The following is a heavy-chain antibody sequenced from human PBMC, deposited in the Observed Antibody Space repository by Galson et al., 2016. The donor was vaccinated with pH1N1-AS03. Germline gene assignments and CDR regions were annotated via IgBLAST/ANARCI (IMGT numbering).Heavy chain of an antibody. Sequence: CAISGDSVSSHSAAWNWIRLSPSRGLEWLGRTYYRSRWKNDYAVSVTSRIIINPDTSKNQFSLQLNSVTPEDTAIYYCAGMQLGALHFWGRGTLVNVSS. J-gene: IGHJ4*02. CDR1: GDSVSSHSAA. V-gene: IGHV6-1*01. D-gene: IGHD1-1*01. CDR2: TYYRSRWKN. CDR3: AGMQLGALHF.